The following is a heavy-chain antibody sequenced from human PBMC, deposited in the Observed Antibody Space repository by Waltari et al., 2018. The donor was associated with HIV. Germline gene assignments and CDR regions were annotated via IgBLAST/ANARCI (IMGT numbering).Heavy chain of an antibody. CDR3: ARQMTFYDAFDV. V-gene: IGHV1-2*02. Sequence: GQSGAEVKKPGASVKVSCKTSGFSLTGYYIHWVRQAPGQGLEWMGWIYSNTGDTNYGLQFEGRVTMTRDTSMRTAYMELRTLRSDDTARYYCARQMTFYDAFDVWGQGTVVTVSS. J-gene: IGHJ3*01. CDR2: IYSNTGDT. CDR1: GFSLTGYY.